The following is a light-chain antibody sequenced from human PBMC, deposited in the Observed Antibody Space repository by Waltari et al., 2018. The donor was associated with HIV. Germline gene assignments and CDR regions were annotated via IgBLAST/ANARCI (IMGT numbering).Light chain of an antibody. CDR3: QQY. Sequence: DIQMTQSPSTLSASVGDSVTITCRASQSICSSLAWYQKKSGKAPKFLIDKASSLESGVPSMFSGSGSGTEFTLTISSLQPDDFATYYCQQYFGQGTRLEIK. CDR2: KAS. J-gene: IGKJ5*01. V-gene: IGKV1-5*03. CDR1: QSICSS.